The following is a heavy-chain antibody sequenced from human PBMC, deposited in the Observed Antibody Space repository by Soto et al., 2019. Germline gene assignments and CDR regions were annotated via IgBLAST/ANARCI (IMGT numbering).Heavy chain of an antibody. CDR3: ATTNRDWNYGFNY. V-gene: IGHV3-21*01. D-gene: IGHD1-7*01. J-gene: IGHJ4*02. CDR2: ISSSSSYI. Sequence: EVQLVESGGGLVKPGGSLRLSRAASGFTFSSYSMNWVRQAPGKGLEWVSSISSSSSYIYYADSVKGRFTISRDNAKNSLYLQMNSLRAEDTAVYYCATTNRDWNYGFNYWGQGTLVTVS. CDR1: GFTFSSYS.